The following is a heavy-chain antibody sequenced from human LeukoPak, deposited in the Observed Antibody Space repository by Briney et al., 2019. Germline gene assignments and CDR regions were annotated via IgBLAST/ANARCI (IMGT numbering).Heavy chain of an antibody. CDR3: ARGKWEPRFDS. D-gene: IGHD1-26*01. Sequence: PSETLSLTCAVYGGSFTASYWTWIRQPPGKGLEWIGEVIYNGNTNYNSSLKSRVTISLDTSKNQFSLRLASLTAADTAMYYCARGKWEPRFDSWGQGTLVTVSS. CDR1: GGSFTASY. V-gene: IGHV4-34*01. J-gene: IGHJ4*02. CDR2: VIYNGNT.